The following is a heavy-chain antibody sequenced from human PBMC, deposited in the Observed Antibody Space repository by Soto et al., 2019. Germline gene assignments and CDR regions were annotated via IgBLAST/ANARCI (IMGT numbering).Heavy chain of an antibody. CDR1: GFTFSSDA. J-gene: IGHJ6*03. CDR3: ARARSIVATTGPLSIGYMDV. V-gene: IGHV3-23*01. CDR2: ISGSSSTT. Sequence: PGGSLRLSCTASGFTFSSDAMSWVRQAPGKGLEWVSTISGSSSTTYFADSVKGRFTISRDNSRSTLYLQMNSLRAEDKALYHCARARSIVATTGPLSIGYMDVWGKGTTVTVSS. D-gene: IGHD5-12*01.